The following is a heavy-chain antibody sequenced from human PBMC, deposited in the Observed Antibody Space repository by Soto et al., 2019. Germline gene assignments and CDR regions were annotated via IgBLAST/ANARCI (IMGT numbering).Heavy chain of an antibody. CDR2: INPSAGST. Sequence: QVQLLQSGAEVKNPGASVKVSCKASAYTFINHYINWVRQAPGQGLEWLATINPSAGSTSYQPKVVDGVTMTRDTSTTRVCMELRSFRSEDRAVDYCSRGSAYISGWFTNAFDVWGQGTMDTVSS. D-gene: IGHD6-19*01. J-gene: IGHJ3*01. CDR1: AYTFINHY. V-gene: IGHV1-46*04. CDR3: SRGSAYISGWFTNAFDV.